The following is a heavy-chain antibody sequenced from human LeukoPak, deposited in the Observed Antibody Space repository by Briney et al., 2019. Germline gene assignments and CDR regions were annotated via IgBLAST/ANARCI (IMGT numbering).Heavy chain of an antibody. J-gene: IGHJ5*01. CDR1: GFTFSSSA. D-gene: IGHD6-19*01. CDR3: ARGDFGSSGLGS. CDR2: IKQDGSEK. V-gene: IGHV3-7*01. Sequence: GGSLRLSCAASGFTFSSSAMSWVRQAPGKGLEWVASIKQDGSEKSYVDSVKGRFSISRDNAKNSLYLQMNSLRAEDTAVYYCARGDFGSSGLGSWGQGTLVTVSS.